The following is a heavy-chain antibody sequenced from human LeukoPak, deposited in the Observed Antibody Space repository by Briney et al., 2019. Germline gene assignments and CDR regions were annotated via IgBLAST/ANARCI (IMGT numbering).Heavy chain of an antibody. CDR2: ISGSGGST. CDR1: GFTFSSFA. Sequence: GGSLGLSCAASGFTFSSFAMSWVRQAPGKGLEWVSAISGSGGSTYYADSVKGRFTISRDNSKNTLYLQMNSLRAEDTAVYYCANVYDFWSGYYNYWGQGTLVTVSS. V-gene: IGHV3-23*01. CDR3: ANVYDFWSGYYNY. D-gene: IGHD3-3*01. J-gene: IGHJ4*02.